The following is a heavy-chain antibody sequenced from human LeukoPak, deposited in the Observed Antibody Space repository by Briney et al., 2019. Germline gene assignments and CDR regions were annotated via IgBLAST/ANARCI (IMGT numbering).Heavy chain of an antibody. V-gene: IGHV3-66*01. J-gene: IGHJ4*02. CDR3: ATSRTFDY. D-gene: IGHD1-1*01. CDR2: IYSGGNT. CDR1: GFTVSSNY. Sequence: GGSLRLSCAASGFTVSSNYMGWVRQAPGNGLEWVSIIYSGGNTYYADSVKGRFTISRDNAKNTVYLQMNSLRAEDTAVYHCATSRTFDYWGQGTLVTVSS.